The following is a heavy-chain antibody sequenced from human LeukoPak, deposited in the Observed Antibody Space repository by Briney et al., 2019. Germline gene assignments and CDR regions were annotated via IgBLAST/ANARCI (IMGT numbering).Heavy chain of an antibody. V-gene: IGHV4-59*12. D-gene: IGHD3-9*01. CDR3: ARRGSIFEDSEWRTAFDI. Sequence: SETLSLTCTVSGGSISSYYWSWIRQPPGKGLEWIGYIYYSGSTNYRPSLKSRVTISVDTSKNQFSLKLSSVTAADTAFYYCARRGSIFEDSEWRTAFDIWGQGTMVIVSS. CDR1: GGSISSYY. J-gene: IGHJ3*02. CDR2: IYYSGST.